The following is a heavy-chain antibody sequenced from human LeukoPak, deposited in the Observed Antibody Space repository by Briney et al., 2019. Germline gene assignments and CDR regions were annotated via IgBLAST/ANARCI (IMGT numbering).Heavy chain of an antibody. Sequence: SETLSLTCTVSGGSISSYYWSWIRQPPGKGLEWIGYIYYSGSTNYNPSLKSRVTISVDTSKNQFSLKLSSVTAADTAVYYCARRYCSSTSCPPYFDYWGQGTLVTASS. CDR3: ARRYCSSTSCPPYFDY. V-gene: IGHV4-59*08. CDR1: GGSISSYY. CDR2: IYYSGST. D-gene: IGHD2-2*01. J-gene: IGHJ4*02.